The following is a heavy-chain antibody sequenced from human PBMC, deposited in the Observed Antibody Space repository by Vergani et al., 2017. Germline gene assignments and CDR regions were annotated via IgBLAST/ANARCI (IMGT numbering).Heavy chain of an antibody. D-gene: IGHD3-3*01. CDR3: ASQYYDFWSGYYNWFDP. CDR2: IYTSGST. J-gene: IGHJ5*02. Sequence: QVQLQESGPGLVKPSETLSLTCTVSGGSISSYYWSWIRQPAGKGLEWIGRIYTSGSTNYNPSLKSRVTMSVDTSKNQFSLKLSSVTAADTAVYYCASQYYDFWSGYYNWFDPWGQGTLVTVSS. V-gene: IGHV4-4*07. CDR1: GGSISSYY.